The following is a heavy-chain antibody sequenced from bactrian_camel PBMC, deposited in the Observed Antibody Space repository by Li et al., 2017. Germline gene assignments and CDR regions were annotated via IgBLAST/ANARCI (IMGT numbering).Heavy chain of an antibody. CDR2: IANPGTA. Sequence: HVQLVESGGGSVQLGGSLELSCTFSGYTNSPYCLGWFRQAAGKEREVLATIANPGTAAYTDSAKGRFTIAKDSAKDTLYLQMNSLKIEDTAVYYCALGSSRQATMTARGKGTQVTVS. J-gene: IGHJ4*01. CDR1: GYTNSPYC. D-gene: IGHD3*01. V-gene: IGHV3S53*01.